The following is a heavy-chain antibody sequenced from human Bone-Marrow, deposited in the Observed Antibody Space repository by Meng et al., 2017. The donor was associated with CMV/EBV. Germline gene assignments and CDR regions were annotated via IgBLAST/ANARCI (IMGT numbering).Heavy chain of an antibody. CDR3: ARDPTHAARDWDYYYYGMDV. D-gene: IGHD3-9*01. CDR2: ISYDGSNK. J-gene: IGHJ6*02. CDR1: GFTFSSYA. Sequence: GESLKISCAASGFTFSSYAMHWVRQAPGKGLEWVAVISYDGSNKYYADSVKGRFTISRDNSKNTLYLQMNSLRAEDTAVYYCARDPTHAARDWDYYYYGMDVCGQGSTVTVSS. V-gene: IGHV3-30*04.